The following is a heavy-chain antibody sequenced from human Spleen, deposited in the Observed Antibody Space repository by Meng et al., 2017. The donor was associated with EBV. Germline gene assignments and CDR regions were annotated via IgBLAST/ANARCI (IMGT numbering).Heavy chain of an antibody. CDR2: IFPMFATV. Sequence: QVQLVQSGAEGKKPGSSVRVSCKTSGATFTNHAINRVRQAPGQGLEWMEEIFPMFATVSYAQKFQDRLPFTADESTSTAYMDLSPLQSEDTAVYYCATLLDYENGGSGGWGQGTLVTVSS. CDR1: GATFTNHA. D-gene: IGHD3-10*01. CDR3: ATLLDYENGGSGG. J-gene: IGHJ4*02. V-gene: IGHV1-69*01.